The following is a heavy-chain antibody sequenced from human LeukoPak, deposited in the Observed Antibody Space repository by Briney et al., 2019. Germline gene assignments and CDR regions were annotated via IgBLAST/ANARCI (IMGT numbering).Heavy chain of an antibody. D-gene: IGHD3-16*02. Sequence: GASVKVSCKASGYTFTGYYMHWVRQAPGQGLEWMGWINPNSGGTNYAQKFQGRVTMTRDTSISTAYMELSRLRSDDTAVYYCAATLMITFGGVIDHDAFDIWGQGTMVTVSS. V-gene: IGHV1-2*02. CDR1: GYTFTGYY. J-gene: IGHJ3*02. CDR2: INPNSGGT. CDR3: AATLMITFGGVIDHDAFDI.